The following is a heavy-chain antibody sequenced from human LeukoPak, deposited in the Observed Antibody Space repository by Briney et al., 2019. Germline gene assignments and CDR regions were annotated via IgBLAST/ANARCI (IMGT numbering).Heavy chain of an antibody. CDR1: GGSVSSSSYY. D-gene: IGHD1-26*01. J-gene: IGHJ5*02. CDR2: IYYSGST. Sequence: KSSETLSLTCTVSGGSVSSSSYYWGWIRQPPGKGLEWIGSIYYSGSTYYNPSLKSRVTISVDTSKNQFSLKLSSVTAADTAVYYCASNIVGATTANNWFDPRGQGTLVTVSS. CDR3: ASNIVGATTANNWFDP. V-gene: IGHV4-39*01.